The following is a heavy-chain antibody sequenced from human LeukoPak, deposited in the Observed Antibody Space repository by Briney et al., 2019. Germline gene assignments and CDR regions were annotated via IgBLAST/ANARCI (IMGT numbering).Heavy chain of an antibody. D-gene: IGHD6-19*01. CDR1: GFTFSSYA. Sequence: PGGSLRLSCAASGFTFSSYAMHWVRRAPGKGLEYVSAISSNGGSTSYANSVKGRFTISRDNSKDTLYLQMNSLRAEDTALYYCARRLEDYFDYWGQGTLVTVSS. CDR2: ISSNGGST. CDR3: ARRLEDYFDY. V-gene: IGHV3-64*01. J-gene: IGHJ4*02.